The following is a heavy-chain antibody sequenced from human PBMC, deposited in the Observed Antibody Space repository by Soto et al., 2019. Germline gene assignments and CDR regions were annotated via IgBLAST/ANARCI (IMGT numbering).Heavy chain of an antibody. Sequence: QITLKESGPTLVKPTQTLTLTCTFSGFSLSTSGVGVGWIRQPPGKALEWLALIYWNDDKRYSPSLKSRITITNDTSKNQVVLTMTNMDPVDTATYYCAHAISASYDFWSCFDYWGQGTLVTVSS. V-gene: IGHV2-5*01. CDR2: IYWNDDK. CDR1: GFSLSTSGVG. CDR3: AHAISASYDFWSCFDY. D-gene: IGHD3-3*01. J-gene: IGHJ4*02.